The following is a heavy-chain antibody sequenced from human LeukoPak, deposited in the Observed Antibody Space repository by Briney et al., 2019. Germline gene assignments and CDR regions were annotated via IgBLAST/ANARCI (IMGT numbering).Heavy chain of an antibody. J-gene: IGHJ4*02. D-gene: IGHD6-19*01. Sequence: SVKVSCKASGGTFSSYAISWVRQAPGQGLEWMGRIIPILGIANYAQKFQGRVTITADKSTSTAYMELSGLRSEDTAVYYCAKDLVLAVAGTPYYFDYWGQGTLVTVSS. CDR2: IIPILGIA. V-gene: IGHV1-69*04. CDR3: AKDLVLAVAGTPYYFDY. CDR1: GGTFSSYA.